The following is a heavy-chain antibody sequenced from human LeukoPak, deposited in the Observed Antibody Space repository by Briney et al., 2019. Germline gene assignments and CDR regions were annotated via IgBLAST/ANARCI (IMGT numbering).Heavy chain of an antibody. Sequence: GGSLRLSCAASGFTFSSYEMNWVRQAPGKGLEWVSYISSSGSTIYYADSVKGRFTISRDNAKNSLYLQMNSLRAEDTALYYCAREGTTVVTRGHFDYWGQGTLVTVSS. J-gene: IGHJ4*02. CDR3: AREGTTVVTRGHFDY. CDR1: GFTFSSYE. D-gene: IGHD4-23*01. V-gene: IGHV3-48*03. CDR2: ISSSGSTI.